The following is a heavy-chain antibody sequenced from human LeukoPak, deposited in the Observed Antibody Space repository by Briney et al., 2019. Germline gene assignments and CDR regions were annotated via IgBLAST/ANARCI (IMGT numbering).Heavy chain of an antibody. J-gene: IGHJ4*02. V-gene: IGHV3-23*01. CDR2: FSGSGGST. D-gene: IGHD3-9*01. CDR3: AKKYYDILTGYPRWQYFDY. CDR1: GFTFSRFA. Sequence: GGSLRLSCAASGFTFSRFAMSWVRQAPGKGLEWVSGFSGSGGSTYYADSVKGRFTISRDNSKNTLYLQMNSLRAEDTAVYYCAKKYYDILTGYPRWQYFDYWGQGTLVTVSS.